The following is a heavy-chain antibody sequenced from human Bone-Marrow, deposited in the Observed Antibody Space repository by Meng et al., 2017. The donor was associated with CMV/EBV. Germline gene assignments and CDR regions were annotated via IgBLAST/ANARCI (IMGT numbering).Heavy chain of an antibody. V-gene: IGHV5-51*01. J-gene: IGHJ4*02. D-gene: IGHD1-1*01. CDR1: GYSFTSYW. CDR3: ARGTTGTTSYFDY. Sequence: KVSCKGSGYSFTSYWIGWVRQMPGKGLEWMGIIYPGDSDTRYSPSFQGQVTISADKSISTAYLQWSSLKASDTAMYYCARGTTGTTSYFDYWGQGTLVTVFS. CDR2: IYPGDSDT.